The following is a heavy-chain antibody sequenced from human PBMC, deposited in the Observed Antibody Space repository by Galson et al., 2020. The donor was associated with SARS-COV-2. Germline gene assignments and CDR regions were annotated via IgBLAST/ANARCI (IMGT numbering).Heavy chain of an antibody. Sequence: ETSETLSLTCTVSGGSISSGCYYWSWIRQHPGKGLEWIGYIYYSGSTYYNPSLKSRVTISVDTSKNQFSLKLSSVTAADTAVYYCARVETPHYYDSSGIDYWGQGTLVTVSS. D-gene: IGHD3-22*01. CDR3: ARVETPHYYDSSGIDY. V-gene: IGHV4-31*03. CDR2: IYYSGST. CDR1: GGSISSGCYY. J-gene: IGHJ4*02.